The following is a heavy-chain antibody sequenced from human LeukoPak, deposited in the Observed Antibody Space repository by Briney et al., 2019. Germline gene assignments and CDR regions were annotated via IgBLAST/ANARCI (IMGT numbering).Heavy chain of an antibody. D-gene: IGHD2-2*01. CDR1: GGTFSSYA. CDR2: IIPIFGTA. V-gene: IGHV1-69*05. CDR3: AVGYCSSTSCYGPFDY. Sequence: SVKVSCKASGGTFSSYAISWVRQAPGQGLEWMGRIIPIFGTANYAQKFQGRVTITTDESTSTAYMELSSLRSEDTAVYYCAVGYCSSTSCYGPFDYWGQGTLVTVSS. J-gene: IGHJ4*02.